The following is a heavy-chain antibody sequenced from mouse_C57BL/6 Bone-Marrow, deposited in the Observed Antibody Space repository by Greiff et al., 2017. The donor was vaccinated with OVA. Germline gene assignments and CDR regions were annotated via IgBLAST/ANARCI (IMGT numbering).Heavy chain of an antibody. D-gene: IGHD2-3*01. Sequence: VQLQQSGPVLVKPGASVKMSCKASGYTFTDYYMNWVKQSHGKSLEWIGVINPYNGGTSYNQKFKGKATLTVDKSSSTAYMELNSLTSEDSAVYYCARRWLPCYWYFDVWGTGTTVTGSS. J-gene: IGHJ1*03. CDR3: ARRWLPCYWYFDV. CDR2: INPYNGGT. CDR1: GYTFTDYY. V-gene: IGHV1-19*01.